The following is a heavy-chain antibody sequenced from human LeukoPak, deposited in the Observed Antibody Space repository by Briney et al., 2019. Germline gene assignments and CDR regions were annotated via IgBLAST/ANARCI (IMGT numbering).Heavy chain of an antibody. CDR3: ARIETVADAFDM. D-gene: IGHD1-1*01. CDR2: IYSGGST. Sequence: GRTLRLSCALSVFTVSSNYMTGDPQAPRKGLESLSLIYSGGSTSYAASVIARFTISRDNSKNTLYLHMNSLSAGATALNSCARIETVADAFDMWGQGTLVTVSS. J-gene: IGHJ3*02. CDR1: VFTVSSNY. V-gene: IGHV3-66*01.